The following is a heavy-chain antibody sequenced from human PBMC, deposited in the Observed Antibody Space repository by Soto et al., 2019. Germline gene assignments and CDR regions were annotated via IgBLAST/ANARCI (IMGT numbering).Heavy chain of an antibody. Sequence: PGGSLRLSCAASGFTFSSYSMNWVRQAPGKGLEWVSSISSSSSYIYYADSVKGRFTISRDNAKNSLYLQMNSLRAEDTAVYYCARYREQLAGYYYYYYGMDVWGQGTTVTVSS. J-gene: IGHJ6*02. CDR3: ARYREQLAGYYYYYYGMDV. CDR2: ISSSSSYI. CDR1: GFTFSSYS. D-gene: IGHD6-13*01. V-gene: IGHV3-21*01.